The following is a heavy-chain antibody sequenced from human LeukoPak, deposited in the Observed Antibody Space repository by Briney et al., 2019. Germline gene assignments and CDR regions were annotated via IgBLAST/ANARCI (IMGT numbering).Heavy chain of an antibody. CDR1: GGSFSGYY. V-gene: IGHV4-34*01. CDR3: ARGQSSSVNLDY. D-gene: IGHD6-6*01. Sequence: SETLSLTCAVYGGSFSGYYWSWIRQPPGRGLEWIGEINHSGSTNYNPSLKSRVTISVDTSKNQFSLKLSSVTDADTAVYYCARGQSSSVNLDYWGQGTLVTVSS. CDR2: INHSGST. J-gene: IGHJ4*02.